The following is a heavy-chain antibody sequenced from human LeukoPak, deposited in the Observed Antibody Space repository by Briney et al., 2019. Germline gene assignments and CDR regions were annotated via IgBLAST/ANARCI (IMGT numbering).Heavy chain of an antibody. V-gene: IGHV3-48*01. J-gene: IGHJ4*02. CDR1: GFTFSSYG. CDR2: ISSSSSTI. Sequence: GGTLRLSCAASGFTFSSYGMSWVRQAPGKGLEWVSYISSSSSTIYYADSVKGRFTISRDNAKNSLYLQMNSLRAEDTAVYYCARSSLGGSCYTNWGQGTLVTVSS. CDR3: ARSSLGGSCYTN. D-gene: IGHD2-15*01.